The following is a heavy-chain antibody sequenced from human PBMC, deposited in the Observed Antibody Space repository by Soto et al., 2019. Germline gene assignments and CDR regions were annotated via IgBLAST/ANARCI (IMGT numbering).Heavy chain of an antibody. V-gene: IGHV1-18*04. CDR1: GYTFTSYG. CDR2: ISAYNGNT. D-gene: IGHD3-3*01. CDR3: ARGTTDFWSGYYTYYYYMDV. Sequence: ASVKVSCKASGYTFTSYGSSWVRQAPGQGLEWMGWISAYNGNTNYAQKLQGRVTMTTDTSTSTAYMELRSLRSDDTAVYYCARGTTDFWSGYYTYYYYMDVWGKGTTVTVSS. J-gene: IGHJ6*03.